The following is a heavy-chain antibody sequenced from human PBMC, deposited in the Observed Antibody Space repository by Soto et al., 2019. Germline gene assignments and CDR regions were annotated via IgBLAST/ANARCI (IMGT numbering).Heavy chain of an antibody. CDR1: GFSLSTSGVG. V-gene: IGHV2-5*02. J-gene: IGHJ5*02. CDR3: AHRVHGECCGP. D-gene: IGHD3-10*01. CDR2: IYWDDDK. Sequence: QITLKESGPPLVKPTQTLTLTCTFSGFSLSTSGVGVGWIRQPPGKALEWLALIYWDDDKRYRPSLKSRLTITADTAKNPVVLTMTNMAPVDTATCYCAHRVHGECCGPWGQGTLVTVSS.